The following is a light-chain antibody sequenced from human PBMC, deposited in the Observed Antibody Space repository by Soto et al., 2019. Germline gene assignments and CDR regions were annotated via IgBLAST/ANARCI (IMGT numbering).Light chain of an antibody. J-gene: IGKJ1*01. Sequence: AIQLTQSPSSLSASVGDRVTITCRASQAIRTALGWYQQRPGKVPKLLIYAASTLQSGVPSRFSGSGSGTEFTLTISSLQTEDVATYYCLLDFRFFWAFGQGTKVEIK. CDR3: LLDFRFFWA. CDR1: QAIRTA. V-gene: IGKV1-6*01. CDR2: AAS.